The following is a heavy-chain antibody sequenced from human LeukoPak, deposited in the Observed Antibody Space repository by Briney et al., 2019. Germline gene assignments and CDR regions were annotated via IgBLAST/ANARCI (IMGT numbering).Heavy chain of an antibody. V-gene: IGHV4-4*07. CDR1: GGSISSYY. J-gene: IGHJ4*02. Sequence: SETLSLTCTASGGSISSYYWSWIRQPAGKGLEWIGRIYTSGSTNYNPSLKSRVTMSVDTSKNQFSLKLSSVTAADTAVYYCARRVSGGYGSSFYFDYWGQGTLVTVSS. CDR3: ARRVSGGYGSSFYFDY. D-gene: IGHD5-12*01. CDR2: IYTSGST.